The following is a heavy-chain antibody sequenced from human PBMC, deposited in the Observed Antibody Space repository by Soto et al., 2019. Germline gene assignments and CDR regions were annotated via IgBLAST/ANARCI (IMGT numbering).Heavy chain of an antibody. CDR2: ISSSGSST. J-gene: IGHJ5*02. CDR1: GFTFNKYA. CDR3: AKDLAGGSASSPFDP. Sequence: GGSLRLSCAASGFTFNKYAMSWVRQAPGKGLEWVSAISSSGSSTYYADSVKGRFTISRDNSKNTLYLQMNSLRAEDTAVYYCAKDLAGGSASSPFDPWGQGTLVTVSS. V-gene: IGHV3-23*01. D-gene: IGHD3-10*01.